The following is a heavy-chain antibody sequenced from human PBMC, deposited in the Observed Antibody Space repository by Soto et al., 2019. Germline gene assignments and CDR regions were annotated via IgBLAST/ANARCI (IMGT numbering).Heavy chain of an antibody. D-gene: IGHD2-2*01. Sequence: PGGSLRLSCAASGFTFSSYAMSWVRQAPGKGLEWVSAISGSGGSTYYADSVEGRFTISRDNSKNTLYLQMNSLRAEDTAVYYCAHTPGVVPAATDIWGQGTMVTVSS. CDR1: GFTFSSYA. CDR2: ISGSGGST. J-gene: IGHJ3*02. V-gene: IGHV3-23*01. CDR3: AHTPGVVPAATDI.